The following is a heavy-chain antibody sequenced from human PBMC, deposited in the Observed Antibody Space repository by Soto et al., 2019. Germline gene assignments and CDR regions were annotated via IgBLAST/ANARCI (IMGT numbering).Heavy chain of an antibody. CDR3: ARDRREDMGDDAFEL. J-gene: IGHJ3*01. CDR1: GYTFAKYY. Sequence: QVLLVQSGAEVKKPGASVKVSCKASGYTFAKYYMHWVRQAPEQRLEWMGLINPSGDNTSYEQKFQGRVTVTRDTSTNTLYMELSSLRSDDTAVYYFARDRREDMGDDAFELWGQGTMVTVSS. V-gene: IGHV1-46*03. CDR2: INPSGDNT. D-gene: IGHD3-16*01.